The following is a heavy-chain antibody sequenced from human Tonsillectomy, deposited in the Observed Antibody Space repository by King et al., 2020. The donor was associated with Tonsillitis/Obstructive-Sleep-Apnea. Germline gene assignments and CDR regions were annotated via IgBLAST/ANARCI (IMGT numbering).Heavy chain of an antibody. CDR3: ASAWWGATVKYFQH. V-gene: IGHV4-34*01. Sequence: QVQLQQWGAGLLKPSETLSLTCAVYGGSFSGYYWSWIRPPPGKGLEWIGEINHSGSTNNNQSLTSRVTISVDTSNNQFSLKLSSVTAADTAVYYCASAWWGATVKYFQHWGQGTLVTVSS. J-gene: IGHJ1*01. CDR2: INHSGST. CDR1: GGSFSGYY. D-gene: IGHD1-26*01.